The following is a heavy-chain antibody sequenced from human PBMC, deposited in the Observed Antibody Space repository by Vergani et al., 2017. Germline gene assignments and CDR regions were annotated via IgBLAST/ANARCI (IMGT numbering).Heavy chain of an antibody. CDR3: ATKSCGAPGCRVGKVRG. Sequence: QVHLVESGGGVVQPGRSLRLSCVVSGFTSSYYGMHWVRQAPGKGLEWVAVISYDGTQKYYADSVKGRFTISRDHSKSTLYLEMNSLRTEDTAVYYCATKSCGAPGCRVGKVRGGGQGTLVTV. D-gene: IGHD2-21*01. CDR1: GFTSSYYG. J-gene: IGHJ1*01. V-gene: IGHV3-30*03. CDR2: ISYDGTQK.